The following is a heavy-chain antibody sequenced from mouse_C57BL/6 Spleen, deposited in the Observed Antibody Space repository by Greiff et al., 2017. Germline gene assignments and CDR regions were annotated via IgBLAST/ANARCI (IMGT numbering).Heavy chain of an antibody. Sequence: VQLQESGAELVKPGASVKLSCKASGYTFTEYTIHWVKQRSGQGLEWIGWFYPGSGSIKYNEKFKDKATLTADKSSSTVYMELSRLTSEDSAVYFCARHVPVGRGGYYYAMDYWGQGTSVTGSS. V-gene: IGHV1-62-2*01. CDR1: GYTFTEYT. CDR3: ARHVPVGRGGYYYAMDY. J-gene: IGHJ4*01. CDR2: FYPGSGSI.